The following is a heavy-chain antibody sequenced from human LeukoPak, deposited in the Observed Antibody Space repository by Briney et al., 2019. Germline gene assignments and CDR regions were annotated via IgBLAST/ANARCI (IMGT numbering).Heavy chain of an antibody. Sequence: GGSLRLSCAASGFTFSSYAMSWVRQAPGKGLEWVSAISGSGGSTYYADSVKGRFTISRDNSKNTLYLQMNSLRAEDTAVYYLAEDLPYLGGLSVLDYWGQGTLATVSS. D-gene: IGHD4-23*01. CDR1: GFTFSSYA. J-gene: IGHJ4*02. CDR2: ISGSGGST. V-gene: IGHV3-23*01. CDR3: AEDLPYLGGLSVLDY.